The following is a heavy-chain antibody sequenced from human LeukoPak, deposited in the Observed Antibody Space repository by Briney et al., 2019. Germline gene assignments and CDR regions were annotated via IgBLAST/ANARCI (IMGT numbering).Heavy chain of an antibody. CDR2: ISTTSDYI. D-gene: IGHD5/OR15-5a*01. J-gene: IGHJ4*02. CDR3: ARGGVYSQGFDY. CDR1: GFTFSSYS. V-gene: IGHV3-21*01. Sequence: GGSLRRSCAASGFTFSSYSMNWVRQAPGKGLEWVSSISTTSDYIYYADSLKGRLTISRDNAKNSLYLQMNSLRAEDTAVYYCARGGVYSQGFDYWGQRTLVTVSS.